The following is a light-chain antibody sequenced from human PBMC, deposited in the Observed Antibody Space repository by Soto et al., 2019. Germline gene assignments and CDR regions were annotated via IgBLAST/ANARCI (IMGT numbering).Light chain of an antibody. CDR2: GAS. Sequence: DIVMTQSPATLSVSPGERATLSCRASQSVAYNLAWYQQKPGQAPRLLIYGASTRAAGIPATFSGSGSGTEFTLTITSLQSEVFAVYYCQHYNDWPLTFGQGTKVEIK. CDR3: QHYNDWPLT. CDR1: QSVAYN. J-gene: IGKJ1*01. V-gene: IGKV3D-15*01.